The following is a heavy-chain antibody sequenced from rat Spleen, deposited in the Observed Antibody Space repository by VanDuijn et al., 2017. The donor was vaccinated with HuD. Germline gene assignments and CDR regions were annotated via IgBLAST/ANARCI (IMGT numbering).Heavy chain of an antibody. CDR2: ISYDGSST. D-gene: IGHD1-9*01. J-gene: IGHJ1*01. V-gene: IGHV5-7*01. CDR3: ARHPPHTTGIPTGGWYFDF. Sequence: EVHLVESGGGLVQPGRSLKLSCAASGFTFSDYYMAWVRQAPRKGLEWVATISYDGSSTYYRDSVKGRFTISRDDAKSTLYLEMDSLRSEDTATYYCARHPPHTTGIPTGGWYFDFWGPGTMVTVSS. CDR1: GFTFSDYY.